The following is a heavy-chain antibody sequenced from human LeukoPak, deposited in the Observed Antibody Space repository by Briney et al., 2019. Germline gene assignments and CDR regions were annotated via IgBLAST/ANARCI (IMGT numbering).Heavy chain of an antibody. CDR1: GFTFSNAW. V-gene: IGHV3-15*01. Sequence: PGGSLRLSCAASGFTFSNAWMSWVRQAPGKGLEWVGRIKSKTDGGATDYAAPVKGRFTISRDDSKNTLYLQMNSLKTEDTAVYYCARLRGYSGYDPDTLDYYYYGMDVWGKGTTVTVSS. CDR3: ARLRGYSGYDPDTLDYYYYGMDV. D-gene: IGHD5-12*01. CDR2: IKSKTDGGAT. J-gene: IGHJ6*04.